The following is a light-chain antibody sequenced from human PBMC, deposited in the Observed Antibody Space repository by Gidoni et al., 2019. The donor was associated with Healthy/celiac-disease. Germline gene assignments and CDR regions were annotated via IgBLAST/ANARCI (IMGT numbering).Light chain of an antibody. CDR3: QQYNNWPPAT. V-gene: IGKV3-15*01. CDR2: GAS. CDR1: QSVSSN. J-gene: IGKJ2*01. Sequence: ELLMTHSPATLSVSPGERATLPCRASQSVSSNLAWYQQKPGQAPRPLIYGASTRATGIPARFSGSGSGTEFTLTISSLHSEDFAVYYCQQYNNWPPATFGQXTKLEIK.